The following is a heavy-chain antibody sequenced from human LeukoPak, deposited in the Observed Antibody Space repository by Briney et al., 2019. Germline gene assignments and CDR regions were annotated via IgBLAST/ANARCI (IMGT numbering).Heavy chain of an antibody. CDR3: ATPRLLYTDYYWYFDL. CDR1: GGSISSRHYY. V-gene: IGHV4-39*01. CDR2: MHFSGST. J-gene: IGHJ2*01. D-gene: IGHD3-9*01. Sequence: SETLSLTCTISGGSISSRHYYWGWVRQPPGKGLEWIDNMHFSGSTYYNPSLKSRVTLSVDTSKNQFSLELNSVTAADTAVYFCATPRLLYTDYYWYFDLWGRGTLVTVSS.